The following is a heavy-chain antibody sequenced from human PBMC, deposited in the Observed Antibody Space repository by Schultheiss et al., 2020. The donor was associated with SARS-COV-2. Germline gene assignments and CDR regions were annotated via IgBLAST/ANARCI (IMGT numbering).Heavy chain of an antibody. V-gene: IGHV1-69*13. D-gene: IGHD1-7*01. Sequence: SVKVSCKASGGTFSSYAISWVRQAPGQGLEWMGWISAYNGNTGYAQKFQGRVTITADESTSTAYMELSSLRSEDTAVYYCARVLGELHYWFDPWGQGTLVTVSS. CDR2: ISAYNGNT. J-gene: IGHJ5*02. CDR1: GGTFSSYA. CDR3: ARVLGELHYWFDP.